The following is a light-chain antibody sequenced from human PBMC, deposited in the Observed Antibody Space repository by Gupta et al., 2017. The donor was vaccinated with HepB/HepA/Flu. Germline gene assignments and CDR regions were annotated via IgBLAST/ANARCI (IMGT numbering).Light chain of an antibody. V-gene: IGKV3-20*01. CDR3: QQYGSSPWT. J-gene: IGKJ1*01. CDR2: GAS. Sequence: EIVLTQSPGPLSLSSGERATLSCRASQSVSSSYLAWYQQKPGQAPRLLIDGASSRATGIPDRFSGSGSGTDFTLTISRLEPEDFAVYYCQQYGSSPWTFGQGTKVEIK. CDR1: QSVSSSY.